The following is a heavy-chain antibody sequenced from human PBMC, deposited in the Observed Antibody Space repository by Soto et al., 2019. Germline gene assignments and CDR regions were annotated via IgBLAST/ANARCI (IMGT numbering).Heavy chain of an antibody. D-gene: IGHD6-13*01. CDR1: GYTFTSYG. Sequence: ASVKVSCKASGYTFTSYGISWVRQAPGQGLEWMGWISAYNGNTNYAQKLQGRVTMTTDTSTSTAYMELRSLRSDDTAVYYCARDSLPFIAAAGPYFDYWGQGTLVTVSS. CDR3: ARDSLPFIAAAGPYFDY. J-gene: IGHJ4*02. V-gene: IGHV1-18*01. CDR2: ISAYNGNT.